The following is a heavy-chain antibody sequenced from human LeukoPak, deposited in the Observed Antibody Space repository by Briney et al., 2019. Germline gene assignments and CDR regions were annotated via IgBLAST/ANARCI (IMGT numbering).Heavy chain of an antibody. V-gene: IGHV1-18*01. Sequence: ASVKVSCKASGYTFTSYGISWVRQAPGQGLEWMGWISAYNGNTNYAQKLQGRVTMTTDTSTSTAYMELRSLRSGDTAVYYCARGGRDSSSWYGSFDYWGQGTLVTVSS. D-gene: IGHD6-13*01. CDR3: ARGGRDSSSWYGSFDY. CDR2: ISAYNGNT. CDR1: GYTFTSYG. J-gene: IGHJ4*02.